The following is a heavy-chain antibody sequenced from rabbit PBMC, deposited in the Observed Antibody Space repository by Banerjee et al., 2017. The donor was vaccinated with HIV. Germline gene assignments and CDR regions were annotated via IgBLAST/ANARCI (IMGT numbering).Heavy chain of an antibody. CDR1: GFSFSGSYW. V-gene: IGHV1S45*01. J-gene: IGHJ4*01. CDR2: IDTGGSSSS. D-gene: IGHD4-2*01. Sequence: QEQLEESGGDLVKPEGSLTLTCTASGFSFSGSYWMCWVRQAPGKGLEWIACIDTGGSSSSYYASWAKGRFTISKTSSTTVTLQMTSLTAADTATYFCARDPYPGSSGADLNLWGPGTLVTVS. CDR3: ARDPYPGSSGADLNL.